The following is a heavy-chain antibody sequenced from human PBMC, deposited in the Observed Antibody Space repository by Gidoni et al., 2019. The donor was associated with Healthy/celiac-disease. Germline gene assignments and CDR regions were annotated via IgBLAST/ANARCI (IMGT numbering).Heavy chain of an antibody. J-gene: IGHJ6*03. Sequence: QVQLQQWGAGLLKPSETLSLTCAVYGGSFSGYYWSWIRQPPGKGLEWIGEINHGGSPHYNPSLKSRVTISVDTSKNQFSLKLSSVPAADTAVYYCARQRSGSPYYYYMDVWGKGTTVTVSS. CDR2: INHGGSP. CDR3: ARQRSGSPYYYYMDV. D-gene: IGHD3-22*01. V-gene: IGHV4-34*01. CDR1: GGSFSGYY.